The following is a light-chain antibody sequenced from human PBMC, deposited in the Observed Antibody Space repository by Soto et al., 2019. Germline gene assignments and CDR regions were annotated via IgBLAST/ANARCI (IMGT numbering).Light chain of an antibody. CDR1: QSINSW. CDR2: DAS. Sequence: DIQMTQSPSTLAASVGDRVAITCRASQSINSWLAWYQWAPGRAPKLLIYDASNLEAGVPSRFRGSGSGTDFTFTISRLQPEDIATYYRQQYENLPTFGQGTRLEIK. J-gene: IGKJ5*01. V-gene: IGKV1-33*01. CDR3: QQYENLPT.